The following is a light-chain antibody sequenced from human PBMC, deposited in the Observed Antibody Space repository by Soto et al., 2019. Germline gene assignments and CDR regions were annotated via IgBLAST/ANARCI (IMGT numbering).Light chain of an antibody. CDR3: QQYDNYSWT. V-gene: IGKV1-5*01. J-gene: IGKJ1*01. CDR2: DAS. CDR1: QSIDNW. Sequence: DIQMTQSPSTLSASVGDRVTITCRASQSIDNWLAWYQQKPGKAPKFLIYDASSLESGVPSRFSGSGSGTEFTLTISSLQPDDFATYYCQQYDNYSWTFGQGTKVDIK.